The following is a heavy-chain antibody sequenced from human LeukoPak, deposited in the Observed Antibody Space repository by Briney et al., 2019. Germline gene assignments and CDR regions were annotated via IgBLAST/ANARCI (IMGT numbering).Heavy chain of an antibody. Sequence: ASVKVSCKASGGTFSSYAINWVRQAPGQGLEWMGGIIPIFGTANYAQKFQGRVTITADESTSTAYMELSSLRSEDTAVYYCARCSVVPAAYDYWGQGTLVTVSS. V-gene: IGHV1-69*13. D-gene: IGHD2-2*01. CDR2: IIPIFGTA. CDR1: GGTFSSYA. CDR3: ARCSVVPAAYDY. J-gene: IGHJ4*02.